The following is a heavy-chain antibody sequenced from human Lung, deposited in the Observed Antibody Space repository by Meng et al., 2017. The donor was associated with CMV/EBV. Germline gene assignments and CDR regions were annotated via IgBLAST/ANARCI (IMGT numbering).Heavy chain of an antibody. CDR1: GFTFSSYV. V-gene: IGHV3-23*01. J-gene: IGHJ4*02. D-gene: IGHD2-8*01. CDR3: AKDEAVYAISPFDY. Sequence: GGSLRLSCAASGFTFSSYVMSWVRQAPGKGLEWVSAISGSGSITYYADSVKGRFTISRDNSKNTLYLEINSLRAEDTAEYYCAKDEAVYAISPFDYWGQGTLVTVSS. CDR2: ISGSGSIT.